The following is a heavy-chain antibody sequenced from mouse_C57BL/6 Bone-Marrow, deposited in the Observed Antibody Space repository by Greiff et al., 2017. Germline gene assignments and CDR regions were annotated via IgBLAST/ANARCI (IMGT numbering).Heavy chain of an antibody. Sequence: QVQLKQPGAELVKPGASVKMSCKASGYTFTSYCITWVKQRPGQGLEWIGDIYPGSGSTNYNEKFKSKATLTVDTSSSTAYMQLSSLTSEDSAVYYCARPYYSNYWYFDVWGTGTTVTVSS. J-gene: IGHJ1*03. V-gene: IGHV1-55*01. CDR3: ARPYYSNYWYFDV. CDR1: GYTFTSYC. CDR2: IYPGSGST. D-gene: IGHD2-5*01.